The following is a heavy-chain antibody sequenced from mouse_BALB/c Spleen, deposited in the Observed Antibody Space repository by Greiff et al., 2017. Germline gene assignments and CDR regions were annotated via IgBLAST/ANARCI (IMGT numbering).Heavy chain of an antibody. J-gene: IGHJ2*01. CDR3: ATKLTERYFDY. CDR2: IYPGGGYT. CDR1: GYTFTNYW. V-gene: IGHV1-63*02. Sequence: VQLQQSGAELVRPGTSVKISCKASGYTFTNYWLGWVKQRPGHGLEWIGDIYPGGGYTNYNEKFKGKATLTADTSSSTAYMQLSSLTSEDSAVYFFATKLTERYFDYWGQGTTLTVSS. D-gene: IGHD4-1*01.